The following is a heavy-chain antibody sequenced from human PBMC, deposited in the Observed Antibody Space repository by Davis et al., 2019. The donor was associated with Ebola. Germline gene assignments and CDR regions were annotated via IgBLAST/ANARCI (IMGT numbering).Heavy chain of an antibody. D-gene: IGHD2-2*01. CDR3: ARAFDGDIVVVPAAIYYGMDV. V-gene: IGHV1-18*01. J-gene: IGHJ6*04. CDR1: GYTFTSYG. CDR2: ISAYNGNT. Sequence: AASVKVSCKASGYTFTSYGISWVRQATGQGLEWMGWISAYNGNTNYAQKLQGRVTMTTDTSTSTAYMELRSLRSDDTAVYYCARAFDGDIVVVPAAIYYGMDVWGKGTTVTVSS.